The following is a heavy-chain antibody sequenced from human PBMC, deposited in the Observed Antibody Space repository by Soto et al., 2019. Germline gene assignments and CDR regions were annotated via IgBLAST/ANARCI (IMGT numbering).Heavy chain of an antibody. D-gene: IGHD4-17*01. CDR1: GGSVSNKTYY. J-gene: IGHJ4*02. Sequence: PSETRSLTCYVSGGSVSNKTYYWSCLRPPPGQGLEWIGYVYYNATTNYNPSLQIRVTITLDLSKNQFSLRLSTVTTAATDLYFRARTTAVANPLLSRYFFDYWGQGTLVTVSS. CDR3: ARTTAVANPLLSRYFFDY. CDR2: VYYNATT. V-gene: IGHV4-61*01.